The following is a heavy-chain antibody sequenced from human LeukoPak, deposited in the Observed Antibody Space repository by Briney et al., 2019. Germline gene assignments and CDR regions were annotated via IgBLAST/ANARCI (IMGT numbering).Heavy chain of an antibody. V-gene: IGHV3-48*01. Sequence: GGSLRLSCAASGFTFSSYSMNWVRQAPGKGLEWVSYISSSSTIYYADSVKGRFTISRDNAKNSLYLQMNSLRAEDTAVYYCARLYRVNTAMDHWGQGTLVTVSS. J-gene: IGHJ4*02. CDR2: ISSSSTI. CDR3: ARLYRVNTAMDH. CDR1: GFTFSSYS. D-gene: IGHD5-18*01.